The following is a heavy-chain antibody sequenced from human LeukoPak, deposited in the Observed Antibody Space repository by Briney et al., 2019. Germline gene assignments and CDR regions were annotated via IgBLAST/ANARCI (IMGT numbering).Heavy chain of an antibody. CDR2: INHNGNVN. V-gene: IGHV3-7*03. CDR1: GFTISSYW. CDR3: ARGGGLDV. Sequence: GGSLRLSCAASGFTISSYWMNWARQAPGKGLEWVASINHNGNVNYYVDSVKGRFTISRDNAKNSLYLQMSNLRAEDTAVYFCARGGGLDVWGQGATVTVSS. D-gene: IGHD3-16*01. J-gene: IGHJ6*02.